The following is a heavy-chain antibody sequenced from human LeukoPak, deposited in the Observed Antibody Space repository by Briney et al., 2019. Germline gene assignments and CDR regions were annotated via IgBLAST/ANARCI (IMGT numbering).Heavy chain of an antibody. CDR3: ARGRGGSWFNRYFDY. CDR2: MNPNTGDT. CDR1: GYTFTSYD. J-gene: IGHJ4*02. D-gene: IGHD6-13*01. Sequence: ASVKVSCKASGYTFTSYDINWVRQATGQGLEWMGWMNPNTGDTGYAQKFQGRVSITRNTSISTAYMELSSLRSEDTAVYYCARGRGGSWFNRYFDYWGQGTLVTVSS. V-gene: IGHV1-8*03.